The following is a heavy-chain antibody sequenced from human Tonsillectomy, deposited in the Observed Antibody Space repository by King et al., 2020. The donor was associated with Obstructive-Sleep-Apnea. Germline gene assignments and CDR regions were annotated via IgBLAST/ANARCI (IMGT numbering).Heavy chain of an antibody. CDR2: IYYSGST. D-gene: IGHD4-17*01. J-gene: IGHJ4*02. CDR1: GGSISSFY. Sequence: VQLQESGQGLVKPSETLSLTCTVSGGSISSFYWSWIRQPPGKGLEWIGYIYYSGSTNYNPSLKSRVTISVDTSKNQFSLKLSSVTAADTAVYYCARTRYGDSDFDYWGQGTLVTVSS. V-gene: IGHV4-59*01. CDR3: ARTRYGDSDFDY.